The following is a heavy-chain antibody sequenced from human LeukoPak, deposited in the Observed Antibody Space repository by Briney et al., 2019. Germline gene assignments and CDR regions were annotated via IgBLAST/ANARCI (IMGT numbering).Heavy chain of an antibody. CDR1: GYTFNGNY. V-gene: IGHV1-2*02. CDR3: ARAGYSSAWYFFDY. D-gene: IGHD6-13*01. Sequence: ASVKVSCKASGYTFNGNYIHWVRQAPGQGLEWMGWTNPNNGGTNYAQKFEGRVTMTRDTSISTAYMELSRLTSDDTAVYYCARAGYSSAWYFFDYWGQGTLVTVSS. CDR2: TNPNNGGT. J-gene: IGHJ4*02.